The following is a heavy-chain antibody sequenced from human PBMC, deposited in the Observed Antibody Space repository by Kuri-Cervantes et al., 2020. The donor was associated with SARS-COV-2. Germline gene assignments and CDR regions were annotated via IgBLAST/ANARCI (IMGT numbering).Heavy chain of an antibody. CDR3: ATLPYCTDGTCYRGVDY. CDR1: GYTFSYNW. Sequence: GESLKISCKASGYTFSYNWIGWVRQMPGKDLEWMGIIYPGDSDTRYSPSFQGQVTISADESISTTYLQWSSLKASDTAIYYCATLPYCTDGTCYRGVDYWGQGTLVTVSS. CDR2: IYPGDSDT. J-gene: IGHJ4*02. D-gene: IGHD2-8*01. V-gene: IGHV5-51*01.